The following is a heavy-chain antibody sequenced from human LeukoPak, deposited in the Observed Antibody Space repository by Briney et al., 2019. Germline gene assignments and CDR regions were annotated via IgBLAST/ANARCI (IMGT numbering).Heavy chain of an antibody. CDR3: ARGYSSGWYSLDY. V-gene: IGHV3-53*01. CDR1: GFTNSSNY. D-gene: IGHD6-19*01. CDR2: IYSGGST. Sequence: GGSLRLSCAAPGFTNSSNYMSLVRQAPGKGLEWVSVIYSGGSTYYADSVKGRFTISRDNSKNTLYLQMNSLRAEDTAVYYCARGYSSGWYSLDYWGQGTLVTVSS. J-gene: IGHJ4*02.